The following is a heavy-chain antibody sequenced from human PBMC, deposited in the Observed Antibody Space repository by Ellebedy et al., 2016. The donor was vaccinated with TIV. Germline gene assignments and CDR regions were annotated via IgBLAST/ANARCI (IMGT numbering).Heavy chain of an antibody. D-gene: IGHD2-15*01. CDR3: ARGGGTPRGWFDP. Sequence: SETLSLTCTVSGGSISSSSYYWGCIRQPPGKGLEWIGSIYYSGSTYYNPSLKSRVTISVDTSKNQFSLKLSSVTAADTAVYYCARGGGTPRGWFDPWGQGTLVTVSS. J-gene: IGHJ5*02. CDR1: GGSISSSSYY. V-gene: IGHV4-39*01. CDR2: IYYSGST.